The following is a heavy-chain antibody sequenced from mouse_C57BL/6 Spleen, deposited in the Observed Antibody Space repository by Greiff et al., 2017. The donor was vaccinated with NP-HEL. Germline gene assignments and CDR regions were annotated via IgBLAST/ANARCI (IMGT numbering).Heavy chain of an antibody. CDR2: IYPSDSET. D-gene: IGHD1-1*01. CDR3: ARRVSYDWYFDV. J-gene: IGHJ1*03. Sequence: QVQLQQPGAELVRPGSSVKLSCKASGYTFTSYWMDWVEQRPGQGLEWIGNIYPSDSETHYNQKFKDKATLTVDKSSSTAYMQLSSLTSEDSAVYYCARRVSYDWYFDVWGTGTTVTVSS. V-gene: IGHV1-61*01. CDR1: GYTFTSYW.